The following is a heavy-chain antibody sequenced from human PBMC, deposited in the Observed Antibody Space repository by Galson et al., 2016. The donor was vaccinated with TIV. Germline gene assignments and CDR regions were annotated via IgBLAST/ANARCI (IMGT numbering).Heavy chain of an antibody. CDR1: GYTFTNYG. Sequence: SVKVSCKASGYTFTNYGMSWVRQAPGQGPEWMGWIRTSNGDTNRAQKFQERVTLTRDTSTTTVYMELMRLRFDDTAVYYCARDWDGSVNWFDPWGQGTLVTVSS. CDR3: ARDWDGSVNWFDP. D-gene: IGHD1-1*01. CDR2: IRTSNGDT. J-gene: IGHJ5*02. V-gene: IGHV1-18*01.